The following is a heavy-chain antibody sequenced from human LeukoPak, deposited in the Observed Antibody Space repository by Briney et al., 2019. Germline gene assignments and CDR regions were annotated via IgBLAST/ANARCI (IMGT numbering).Heavy chain of an antibody. CDR1: GYTFTSYG. CDR2: ISAYNGNT. CDR3: ARAGHIVVVLTSYYMDV. V-gene: IGHV1-18*01. D-gene: IGHD2-2*01. J-gene: IGHJ6*03. Sequence: APVKVSCKASGYTFTSYGISWVRQAPGQGLEWMGWISAYNGNTNYAQKLQGRVTMTTDTSTSTAYMELRSLRSDDTAVYYCARAGHIVVVLTSYYMDVWGKGTTVTVSS.